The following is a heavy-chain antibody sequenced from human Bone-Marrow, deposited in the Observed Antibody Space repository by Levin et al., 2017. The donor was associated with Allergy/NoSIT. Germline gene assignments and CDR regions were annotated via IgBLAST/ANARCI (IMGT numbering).Heavy chain of an antibody. V-gene: IGHV3-33*08. CDR3: AREISSSSGRRFDF. CDR1: GFTFSTYG. Sequence: SCAGSGFTFSTYGMHWVRQAPGRGLEWVAVIWYDGSNKYYADSVKGRFTVSRDNSKNTLYLQIDSLRAEDTAVYYCAREISSSSGRRFDFRGQGTLVTVSS. J-gene: IGHJ4*02. D-gene: IGHD6-6*01. CDR2: IWYDGSNK.